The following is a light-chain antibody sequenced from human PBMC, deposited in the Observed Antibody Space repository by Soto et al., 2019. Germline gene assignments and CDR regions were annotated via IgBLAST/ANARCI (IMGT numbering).Light chain of an antibody. CDR1: QSVRSSY. CDR2: GAS. Sequence: EIVLTQSPGTLSVSPGERATLSCRASQSVRSSYLAWYQQKPGQAPRLLIYGASSRATCITDRFSGSGSGTDFTLTINRLEPEDFAVYYCQQYGSSPRKFGQGTKVEFK. CDR3: QQYGSSPRK. J-gene: IGKJ1*01. V-gene: IGKV3-20*01.